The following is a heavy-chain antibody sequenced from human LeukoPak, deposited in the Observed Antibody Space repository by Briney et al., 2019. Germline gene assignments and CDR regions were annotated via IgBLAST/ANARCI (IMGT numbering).Heavy chain of an antibody. J-gene: IGHJ4*02. V-gene: IGHV3-9*02. CDR3: ARDSRYPDY. Sequence: PGGSLRLSCVVSGFNSEDHAMHWVRQAPGKGLEWVSGIYWSSSGTGYADSVKGRFTVSRDSAKNSLYLQMNSLRAEDTAVYYCARDSRYPDYWGQGTLVTVSS. CDR2: IYWSSSGT. D-gene: IGHD2-2*02. CDR1: GFNSEDHA.